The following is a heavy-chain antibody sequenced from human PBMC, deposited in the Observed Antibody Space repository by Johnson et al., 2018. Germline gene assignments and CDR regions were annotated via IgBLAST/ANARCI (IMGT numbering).Heavy chain of an antibody. D-gene: IGHD3-10*01. Sequence: QVQLQESGPGLVKXSGTXSLXCSVSGVSVSSLNWWNWVRQPPGKGLEWIGEVVHSGSDTYNPFLKRRVAFSIDKSKNQFSLSLISVTAADTAVYYCARARAGDYYGSGATFDIWGQGTMVSVSS. J-gene: IGHJ3*02. CDR3: ARARAGDYYGSGATFDI. CDR1: GVSVSSLNW. CDR2: VVHSGSD. V-gene: IGHV4-4*02.